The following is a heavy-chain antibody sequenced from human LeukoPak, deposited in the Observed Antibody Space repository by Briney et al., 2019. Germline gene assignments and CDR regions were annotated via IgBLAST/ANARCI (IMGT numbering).Heavy chain of an antibody. CDR3: ARAESYYDFWSGSYGSTWFDP. V-gene: IGHV4-61*02. J-gene: IGHJ5*02. CDR1: GGSISSGSYY. D-gene: IGHD3-3*01. Sequence: SETLSLTCTVSGGSISSGSYYWSWIRQPGGKGLEWIGRIYTSGSTNYNPSLKSRVTISVDTSKNQFSLKLSSVTAADTAVYYCARAESYYDFWSGSYGSTWFDPWGQGTLVTVSS. CDR2: IYTSGST.